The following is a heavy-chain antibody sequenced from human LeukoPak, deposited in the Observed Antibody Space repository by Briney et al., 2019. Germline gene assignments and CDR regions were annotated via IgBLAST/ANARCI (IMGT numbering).Heavy chain of an antibody. Sequence: SETLSLTCTVSGGSISSGDYYWSWIRQPPGKGLEWIGYIYYSGSTYYNPSLKSRVTISVDTSKNQFSLKLSSVTAADTAVYYCAREIFGVVIAGGPYYYYYMDVWGKGTTVTVSS. CDR2: IYYSGST. V-gene: IGHV4-30-4*08. CDR3: AREIFGVVIAGGPYYYYYMDV. CDR1: GGSISSGDYY. D-gene: IGHD3-3*01. J-gene: IGHJ6*03.